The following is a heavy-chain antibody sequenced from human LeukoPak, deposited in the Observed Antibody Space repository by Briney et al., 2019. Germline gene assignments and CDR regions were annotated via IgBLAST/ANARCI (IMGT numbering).Heavy chain of an antibody. CDR1: GFTFSSYS. J-gene: IGHJ4*02. Sequence: MSGGSLRLSCAASGFTFSSYSMNWVRQAPGKGLEWVSSISSSSSYIYYADSVKGQFTISRDNAKNSLYLQMNSLRAEDTAVYYCARYLMYEIDYWGQGTLVTVSS. D-gene: IGHD2-8*01. V-gene: IGHV3-21*01. CDR2: ISSSSSYI. CDR3: ARYLMYEIDY.